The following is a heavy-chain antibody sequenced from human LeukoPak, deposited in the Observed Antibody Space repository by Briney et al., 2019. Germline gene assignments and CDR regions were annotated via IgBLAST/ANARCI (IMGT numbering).Heavy chain of an antibody. CDR1: GYTLTELS. CDR3: ATTVPAPSEYFQH. V-gene: IGHV1-24*01. CDR2: FDPEDGET. J-gene: IGHJ1*01. Sequence: APVKVSCKVSGYTLTELSMHWVRQAPGKGLEWMGGFDPEDGETIYAQKFQGRVTMTEDTSTDTAYMELSSLRSEDTAVYYCATTVPAPSEYFQHWGQGTLVTVSS. D-gene: IGHD4-11*01.